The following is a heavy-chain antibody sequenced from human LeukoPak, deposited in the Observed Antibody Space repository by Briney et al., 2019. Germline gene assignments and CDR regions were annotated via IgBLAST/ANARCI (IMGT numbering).Heavy chain of an antibody. D-gene: IGHD3-3*01. J-gene: IGHJ6*02. V-gene: IGHV1-18*01. CDR2: ISDYNGNK. Sequence: ASVTVSCKASGYTFTSYGISWVRQAPGQGLEWMGWISDYNGNKNYAQKFQGRVTMTTDRSTGTAYMELRSLKSDDTAVYYCATYYDFWSGPMDVWGQGTTVTVSS. CDR1: GYTFTSYG. CDR3: ATYYDFWSGPMDV.